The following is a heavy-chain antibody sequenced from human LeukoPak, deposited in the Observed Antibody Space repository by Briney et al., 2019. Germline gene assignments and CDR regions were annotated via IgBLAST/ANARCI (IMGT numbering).Heavy chain of an antibody. CDR3: AKDLGLIVVVVAATGTFDI. J-gene: IGHJ3*02. V-gene: IGHV3-23*01. CDR2: ISGSGGST. D-gene: IGHD2-15*01. Sequence: GGSLRLSCAASGFTFSSYAMSWVRQAPGKGLEWVSAISGSGGSTYYADSVKGRFTISRDNSKNTLYLQMNSLRAEDTAVYYCAKDLGLIVVVVAATGTFDIWGQGTMVTVSS. CDR1: GFTFSSYA.